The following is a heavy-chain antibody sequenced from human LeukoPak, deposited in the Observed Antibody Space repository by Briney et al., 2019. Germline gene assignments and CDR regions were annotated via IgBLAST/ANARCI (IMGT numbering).Heavy chain of an antibody. J-gene: IGHJ6*01. CDR1: GFTFSNYA. Sequence: SGGSLRLSCAASGFTFSNYAMNWVRQAPGEGLEWVSIIRGRGGSTDYADSVKGRFTISRDNSKNTLYLQMSSLRAEDTAVYYCAKGYGMDVWGQGTSVTVSS. CDR3: AKGYGMDV. CDR2: IRGRGGST. V-gene: IGHV3-23*01.